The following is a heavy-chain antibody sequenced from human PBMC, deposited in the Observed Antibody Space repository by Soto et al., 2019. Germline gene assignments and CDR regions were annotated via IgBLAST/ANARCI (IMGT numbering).Heavy chain of an antibody. CDR3: ARKPPKYDFWSGYTYYMDV. D-gene: IGHD3-3*01. CDR2: ISSSSSTI. V-gene: IGHV3-48*01. J-gene: IGHJ6*03. CDR1: GFPFSSYS. Sequence: GGSLRLSCAASGFPFSSYSMNWVRQAPGKGLEWVSYISSSSSTIYYADSVKGRFTISRDNAKNSLYLQMNSLRAEDTAVYYCARKPPKYDFWSGYTYYMDVWGKGTTVTVSS.